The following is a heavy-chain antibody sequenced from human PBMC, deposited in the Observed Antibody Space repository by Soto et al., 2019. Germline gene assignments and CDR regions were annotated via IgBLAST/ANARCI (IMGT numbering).Heavy chain of an antibody. V-gene: IGHV4-34*01. J-gene: IGHJ6*02. Sequence: QVQLQQWGAGLLKPSETLSLTCAVYGGSFSGYCWSWIRQPPGKGLEWIGEINHSGSTNYNPSLKSRSTRSVDTTKNPFSLKLSSVTAADTAVYYFAREGYGSGSQLYYYYGMDVWGQGTTVTVSS. CDR3: AREGYGSGSQLYYYYGMDV. CDR1: GGSFSGYC. D-gene: IGHD3-10*01. CDR2: INHSGST.